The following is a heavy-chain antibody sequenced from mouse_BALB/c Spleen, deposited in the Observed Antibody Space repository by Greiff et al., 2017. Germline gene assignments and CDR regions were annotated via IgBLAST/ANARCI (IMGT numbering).Heavy chain of an antibody. CDR1: GFSLTSYG. V-gene: IGHV2-9*02. D-gene: IGHD2-1*01. CDR3: ARGIYYGNLYAMDY. J-gene: IGHJ4*01. Sequence: QVQLKESGPGLVAPSQSLSITCTVSGFSLTSYGVHWVRQPPGKGLEWLGVIWAGGSTNYNSALMSRLSISKDNSKSQVFLKMNSLQTDDTAMYYCARGIYYGNLYAMDYWGQGTSVTVSS. CDR2: IWAGGST.